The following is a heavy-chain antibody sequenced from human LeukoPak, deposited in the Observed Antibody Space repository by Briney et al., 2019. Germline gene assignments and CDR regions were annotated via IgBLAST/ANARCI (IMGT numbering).Heavy chain of an antibody. CDR1: GGSISSYY. Sequence: SETLSLTCTVSGGSISSYYWSWIRQPPGKGLEWIGYIYYSGSTNYNPSLKSRVTISVDTSKNQFSLKLSSVTAADTAVYYCARGYDFWSGYYSYYFDYWGQGTLVTVSS. J-gene: IGHJ4*02. V-gene: IGHV4-59*01. CDR2: IYYSGST. D-gene: IGHD3-3*01. CDR3: ARGYDFWSGYYSYYFDY.